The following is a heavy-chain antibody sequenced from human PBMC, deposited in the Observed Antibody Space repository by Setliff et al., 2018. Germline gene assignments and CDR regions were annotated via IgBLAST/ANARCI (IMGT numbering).Heavy chain of an antibody. V-gene: IGHV4-39*01. CDR3: ARLPDYVWGSPVDY. CDR1: GGSLSGSSDY. J-gene: IGHJ4*02. Sequence: PSETLSLTCSVSGGSLSGSSDYWGLIRQPPGKGLEWIGSIFYSGRTFYNPSLKSRVTISVDTSKNQFSLTLSSVTAADTAVYYCARLPDYVWGSPVDYWGQGTLVTVSS. CDR2: IFYSGRT. D-gene: IGHD3-16*01.